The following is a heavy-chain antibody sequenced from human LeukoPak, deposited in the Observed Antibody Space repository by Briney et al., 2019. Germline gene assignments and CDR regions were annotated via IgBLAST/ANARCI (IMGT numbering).Heavy chain of an antibody. CDR3: ARPGIAVAGEFFDY. CDR1: EFTFSAYW. D-gene: IGHD6-19*01. CDR2: INGDGSST. J-gene: IGHJ4*02. Sequence: GGSLRLSCAASEFTFSAYWMHWVRQVPGKGLVWVSRINGDGSSTSYADSVKGRFTISRDNAKNTLYLQMNSLRAEDTAVYYCARPGIAVAGEFFDYWGQGTLVTVSS. V-gene: IGHV3-74*01.